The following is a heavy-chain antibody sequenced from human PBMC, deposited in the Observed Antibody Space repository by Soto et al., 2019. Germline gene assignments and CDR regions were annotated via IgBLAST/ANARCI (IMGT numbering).Heavy chain of an antibody. CDR2: INAGNGNT. J-gene: IGHJ6*02. CDR3: ARGSGWFHYYYYGMDV. CDR1: GYTFTSYS. V-gene: IGHV1-3*01. D-gene: IGHD6-19*01. Sequence: ASVKVSCKSSGYTFTSYSIHWVRQAPGQRLEWMGWINAGNGNTKYSQRFQGRVTITRDTSASTAYMELSSLRSEDTAVYYCARGSGWFHYYYYGMDVWGQGTTVTVS.